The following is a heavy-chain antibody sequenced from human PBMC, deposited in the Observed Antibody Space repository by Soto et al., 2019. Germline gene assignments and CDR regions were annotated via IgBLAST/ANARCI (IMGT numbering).Heavy chain of an antibody. CDR3: ARSPLSIVRAPTWFDP. D-gene: IGHD3-10*02. CDR2: IYYSGST. V-gene: IGHV4-31*03. Sequence: QVQLQESGPGLVKPSQTLSLTCTVSGGSISSGGYYWSWIRQHPGKGLEWIGYIYYSGSTYYNPSLKSRVNISVDTSKNQFSLKLSSVTAADTAVYYCARSPLSIVRAPTWFDPWGQGTLVTVSS. J-gene: IGHJ5*02. CDR1: GGSISSGGYY.